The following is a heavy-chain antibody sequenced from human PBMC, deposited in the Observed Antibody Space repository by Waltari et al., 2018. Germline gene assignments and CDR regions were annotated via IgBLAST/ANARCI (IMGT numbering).Heavy chain of an antibody. CDR3: AHRHLYCSSTSCYTGGFDP. V-gene: IGHV2-5*01. CDR2: IYWNDDK. J-gene: IGHJ5*02. Sequence: QITLKESGPTLVKPTQTLTLTCTFSGFSLSTSGVGVGWIRQPPGKALEWLALIYWNDDKRYCPSLKSRLTITKDTSKNQVVLTMTNMDPVDTATYYCAHRHLYCSSTSCYTGGFDPWGQGTLVTVSS. CDR1: GFSLSTSGVG. D-gene: IGHD2-2*02.